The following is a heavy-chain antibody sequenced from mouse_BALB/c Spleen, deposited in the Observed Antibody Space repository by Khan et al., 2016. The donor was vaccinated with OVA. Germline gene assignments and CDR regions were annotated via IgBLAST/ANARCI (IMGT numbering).Heavy chain of an antibody. CDR3: ARFYDYEGYFDV. CDR2: IWSYGST. CDR1: GFSLTSYG. V-gene: IGHV2-4*02. D-gene: IGHD2-4*01. J-gene: IGHJ1*01. Sequence: QVQLKQSGPGLVQPSQSLSITCTVSGFSLTSYGVHWVRQPPGKGLEWLGVIWSYGSTDYYVAFISRLSISKDNSKSQVFFKMNSLQADDTAIYYCARFYDYEGYFDVWGAGTTVTVSS.